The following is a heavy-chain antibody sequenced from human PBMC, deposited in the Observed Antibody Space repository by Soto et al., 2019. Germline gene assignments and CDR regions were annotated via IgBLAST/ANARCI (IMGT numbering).Heavy chain of an antibody. V-gene: IGHV3-15*01. J-gene: IGHJ4*02. D-gene: IGHD3-10*01. CDR2: IQSKTDGGTT. Sequence: EVQLVESGGGLVKPGGSLRLSCAASGFTFSNAWMSWVRQTPEKGLEWVGRIQSKTDGGTTDYAAPVKGRFTISRDDSKNSLYLQMNSLKTEDTAVYYCTTEYLGGPDCWGQGTLVTVSS. CDR3: TTEYLGGPDC. CDR1: GFTFSNAW.